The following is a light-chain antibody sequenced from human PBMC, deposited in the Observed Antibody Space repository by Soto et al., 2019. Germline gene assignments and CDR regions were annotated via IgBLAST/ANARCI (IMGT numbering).Light chain of an antibody. CDR3: MQGTHWPPYT. CDR2: KVS. V-gene: IGKV2-30*01. J-gene: IGKJ2*01. Sequence: DVVMTQSPLSLPVTLGQPASISCRSSQSLAYSDGNTYLNWFQQRPGQSPRRLIYKVSTRDSGVPDRFSGSGSGTDFTLKISSVEAEDVGVYYCMQGTHWPPYTFGQGTKLEIK. CDR1: QSLAYSDGNTY.